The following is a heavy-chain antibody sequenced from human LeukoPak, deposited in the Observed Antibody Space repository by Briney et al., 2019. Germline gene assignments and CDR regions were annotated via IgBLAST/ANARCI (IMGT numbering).Heavy chain of an antibody. CDR2: IYPGDSDT. CDR1: GYNFTRHW. Sequence: GESLKISCKGSGYNFTRHWIGWVRQLPGKGLEWMGIIYPGDSDTRYSPSFEGQVTISADRSLSTAYLQWTSLKVSDTAMYYCAVTALDNWFDHWGQGTLVTVSS. V-gene: IGHV5-51*01. CDR3: AVTALDNWFDH. J-gene: IGHJ5*02. D-gene: IGHD2-21*02.